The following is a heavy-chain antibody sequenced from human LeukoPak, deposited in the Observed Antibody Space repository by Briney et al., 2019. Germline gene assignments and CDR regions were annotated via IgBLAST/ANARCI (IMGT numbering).Heavy chain of an antibody. J-gene: IGHJ1*01. CDR2: INHSGST. CDR1: GGSISSDSHF. CDR3: ARRSGYSYFQH. Sequence: SETLSLTCSVSGGSISSDSHFWGWIRQSPGKGLEWIGEINHSGSTNYNPSLKSRVTISVDTSKNQFSLRLSSVTAADTAVYYCARRSGYSYFQHWGQGTLVTVSS. V-gene: IGHV4-39*07. D-gene: IGHD3-3*01.